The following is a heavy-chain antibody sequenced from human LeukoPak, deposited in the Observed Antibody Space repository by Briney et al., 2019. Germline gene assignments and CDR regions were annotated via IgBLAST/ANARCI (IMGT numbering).Heavy chain of an antibody. J-gene: IGHJ4*02. CDR2: ISRSSSYI. D-gene: IGHD5-18*01. V-gene: IGHV3-21*01. CDR1: GFTFSSYE. CDR3: ARVVWGWDTAMPTPFDY. Sequence: GGSLRLSCAASGFTFSSYETNWVRQAPGKGLEWVSSISRSSSYIYYGDSVKGRFTISRDNAKNSLYLQMNSLRAEDTAVYYCARVVWGWDTAMPTPFDYWGQGTLVTVSS.